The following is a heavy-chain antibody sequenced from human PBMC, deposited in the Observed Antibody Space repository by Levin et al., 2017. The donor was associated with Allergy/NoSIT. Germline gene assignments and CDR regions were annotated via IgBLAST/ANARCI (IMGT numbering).Heavy chain of an antibody. J-gene: IGHJ5*02. CDR3: ARRAVVGNLHAWFDP. D-gene: IGHD6-19*01. Sequence: AGGSLRLSCTVSGGSISVSNYYWGWVRQPPGKGLEWIATIFYTGSTYYSPSLKTRVTISIDTSKHQFSLTLSSVTAADTAMYYCARRAVVGNLHAWFDPWGQGTLVTVSS. CDR2: IFYTGST. CDR1: GGSISVSNYY. V-gene: IGHV4-39*01.